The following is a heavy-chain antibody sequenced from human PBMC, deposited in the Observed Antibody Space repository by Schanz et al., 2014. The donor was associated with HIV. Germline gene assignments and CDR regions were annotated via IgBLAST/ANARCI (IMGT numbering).Heavy chain of an antibody. CDR2: ITNNGADA. CDR1: EFIFTSYA. V-gene: IGHV3-23*04. CDR3: AKVARWDYYNMDV. J-gene: IGHJ6*02. Sequence: VQLVESGGGVVQPGRSLRLSCTASEFIFTSYAMNWVRQAPGKGLEWVSGITNNGADAYYADSVKGRFTVSRDNSKNTLYLQMNSLRAEDTAVYHCAKVARWDYYNMDVWGQGTTVTVSS.